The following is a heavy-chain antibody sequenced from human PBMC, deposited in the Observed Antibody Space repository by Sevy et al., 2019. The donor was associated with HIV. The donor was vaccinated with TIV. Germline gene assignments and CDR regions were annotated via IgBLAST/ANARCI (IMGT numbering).Heavy chain of an antibody. D-gene: IGHD3-3*01. Sequence: SETLSLTCTVSGGSISSGGYYWSWIRQHPGKGLEWIGYIYYSGSTYYNPSLKSRVTISVDTSKNQFSLKLSSVTAAETAVYYCARDRVTIVGAPSRLGFDPWGQGTLVTVSS. CDR3: ARDRVTIVGAPSRLGFDP. J-gene: IGHJ5*02. V-gene: IGHV4-31*03. CDR2: IYYSGST. CDR1: GGSISSGGYY.